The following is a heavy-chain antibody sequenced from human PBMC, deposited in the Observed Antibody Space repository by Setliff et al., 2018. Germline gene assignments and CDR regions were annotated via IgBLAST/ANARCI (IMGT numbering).Heavy chain of an antibody. CDR1: GFIFKNHA. CDR2: VSGGGDYT. D-gene: IGHD1-1*01. J-gene: IGHJ4*02. Sequence: GGSMRLSCEASGFIFKNHALTWVRQVPGKGLEWVSAVSGGGDYTYYADSVKGRFTISRDNSKNTVYLHIKSLRADDTAVYFCSKAALDLELDSWGQGTLVTVSS. CDR3: SKAALDLELDS. V-gene: IGHV3-23*01.